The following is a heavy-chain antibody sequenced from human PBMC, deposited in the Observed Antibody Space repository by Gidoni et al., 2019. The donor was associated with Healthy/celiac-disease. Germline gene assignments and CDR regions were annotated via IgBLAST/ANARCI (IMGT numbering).Heavy chain of an antibody. Sequence: QVQLQQWGAGLLKPSETLSLPCAVYGGSFSGYYWSWIRQPPGKGLEWIGEINHSGSTNYNPSLKSRVTISVDTSKNQFSLKLSSVTAADTAVYYCARATRRSSTSQIPYYYYYGMDVWGQGTTVTVSS. CDR2: INHSGST. V-gene: IGHV4-34*01. D-gene: IGHD2-2*01. J-gene: IGHJ6*02. CDR3: ARATRRSSTSQIPYYYYYGMDV. CDR1: GGSFSGYY.